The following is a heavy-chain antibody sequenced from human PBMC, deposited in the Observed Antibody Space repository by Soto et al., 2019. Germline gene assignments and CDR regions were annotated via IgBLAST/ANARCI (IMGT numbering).Heavy chain of an antibody. D-gene: IGHD3-3*01. CDR2: ISSSGSTI. CDR1: GFTFSDYY. J-gene: IGHJ4*02. CDR3: TRGPYDFWGGYWSEGRNHYFDY. V-gene: IGHV3-11*01. Sequence: QVQLVESGGGLVQPGGSLRLSCAASGFTFSDYYMSWIRQAPGKGLEWVSYISSSGSTIYYADSVKGRFTISRDNVKNSLYLQLTRLRAEDTAAYYCTRGPYDFWGGYWSEGRNHYFDYWGQGTLVTFSS.